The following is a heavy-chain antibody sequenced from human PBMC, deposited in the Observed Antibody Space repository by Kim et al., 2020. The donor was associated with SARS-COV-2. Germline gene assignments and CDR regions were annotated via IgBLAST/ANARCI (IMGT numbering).Heavy chain of an antibody. CDR2: IYYSGST. V-gene: IGHV4-30-2*06. CDR1: GGSISSGGYS. Sequence: SETLSLTCAVSGGSISSGGYSWSWIRQSPGKGLEWIGYIYYSGSTYYNPSLKSRVTISVDRSKNQFSLKLSSVTAADTAVYYCARGYGSGSPYGMDVWGQGTTVTVS. J-gene: IGHJ6*02. CDR3: ARGYGSGSPYGMDV. D-gene: IGHD3-10*01.